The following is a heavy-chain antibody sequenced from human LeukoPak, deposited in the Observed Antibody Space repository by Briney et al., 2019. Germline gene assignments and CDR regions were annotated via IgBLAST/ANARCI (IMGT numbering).Heavy chain of an antibody. CDR3: ARDPYYDFWSDYGTEAFV. J-gene: IGHJ3*01. D-gene: IGHD3-3*01. CDR1: GFTFSNYN. CDR2: ISGSGTYI. V-gene: IGHV3-21*01. Sequence: GGSLRLSCVASGFTFSNYNMNWVRQAPGKGLEWVSSISGSGTYIYYADSLKGRFSISRDNAKNSLYLQMNSLRAEDTAVYYCARDPYYDFWSDYGTEAFVWGQGTMVTVSS.